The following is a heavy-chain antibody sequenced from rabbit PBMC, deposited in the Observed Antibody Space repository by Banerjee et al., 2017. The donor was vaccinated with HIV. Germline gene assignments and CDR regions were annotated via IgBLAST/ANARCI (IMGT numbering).Heavy chain of an antibody. CDR2: IVSGTRT. CDR3: ARDYDGPTYYSLVDL. D-gene: IGHD8-1*01. J-gene: IGHJ4*01. CDR1: GFDFSSYG. Sequence: QEQLVESGGGLVQPGGSLKLSCKASGFDFSSYGVSWVRQAPGKGLEWIGCIVSGTRTHYASWAKGRFTISKTSSTTVTLQMTSLTAADTATYFCARDYDGPTYYSLVDLWGPGTLVTVS. V-gene: IGHV1S45*01.